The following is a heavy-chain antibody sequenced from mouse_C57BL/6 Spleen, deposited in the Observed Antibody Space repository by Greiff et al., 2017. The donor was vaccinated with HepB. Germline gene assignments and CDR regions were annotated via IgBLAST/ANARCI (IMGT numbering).Heavy chain of an antibody. D-gene: IGHD2-1*01. CDR3: ATIYYGNLWYFDV. J-gene: IGHJ1*03. CDR2: INPNNGGT. CDR1: GYTFTDYN. Sequence: EVQLQQSGPELVKPGASVKMSCKASGYTFTDYNMHWVKQSHGKSLEWIGYINPNNGGTSYNQKFKGKATLTVNKSSSTAYMELRSLTSEDSAVYYCATIYYGNLWYFDVWGTGTTVTVSS. V-gene: IGHV1-22*01.